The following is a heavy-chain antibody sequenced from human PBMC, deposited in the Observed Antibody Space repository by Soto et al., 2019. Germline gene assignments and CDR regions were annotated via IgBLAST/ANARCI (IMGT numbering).Heavy chain of an antibody. V-gene: IGHV1-69*06. CDR3: ERGHWDVRSSCRLDS. CDR2: IIPIFGTA. D-gene: IGHD6-13*01. CDR1: GCTFSSYA. Sequence: AVKCSFKASGCTFSSYAISWVRQAPVQVLDCMGGIIPIFGTANYAQKFQGRVTITADKSTSTAYMELSSLRSEDTAVYYCERGHWDVRSSCRLDSWGHRTMVTVSS. J-gene: IGHJ5*01.